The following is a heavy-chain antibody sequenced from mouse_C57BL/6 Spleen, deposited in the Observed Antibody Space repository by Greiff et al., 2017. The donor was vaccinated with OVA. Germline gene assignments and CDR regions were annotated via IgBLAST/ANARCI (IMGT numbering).Heavy chain of an antibody. CDR2: IYPRSGNT. Sequence: LVESGAELARPGASVKLSCKASGYTFTSYGISWVKQRTGQGLEWIGEIYPRSGNTSYNEKFKGKATLTADKSSSTAYMERRSLTSEDSAVYFCARIDYGSSDVMDYWGQGTSVTVSS. CDR3: ARIDYGSSDVMDY. D-gene: IGHD1-1*01. J-gene: IGHJ4*01. V-gene: IGHV1-81*01. CDR1: GYTFTSYG.